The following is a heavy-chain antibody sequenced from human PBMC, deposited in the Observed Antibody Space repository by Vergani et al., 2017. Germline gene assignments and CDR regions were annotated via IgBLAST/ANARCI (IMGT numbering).Heavy chain of an antibody. J-gene: IGHJ6*02. V-gene: IGHV1-8*02. CDR1: GYTFTSYD. CDR3: AREAYSGSYYYYYGMDV. CDR2: MNPNSGNT. D-gene: IGHD1-26*01. Sequence: QVQLVQSGAEVKKPGASVKVSCKASGYTFTSYDINWVRQATGQGLEWMGWMNPNSGNTGYAQKFQGRVTMTRNTSISTAYMELSSLRSEDTAVYYCAREAYSGSYYYYYGMDVWGQGTTVTVSS.